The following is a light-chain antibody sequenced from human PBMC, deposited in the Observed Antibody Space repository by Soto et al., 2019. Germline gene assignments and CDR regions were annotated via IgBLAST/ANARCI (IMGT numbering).Light chain of an antibody. CDR2: GAS. Sequence: DIQMTQSPSSLSASVGDRVTITCRASQGIGNNLAWYQQKPGEVPNLLIYGASTLQSGVPSRFSGSGSGTDFTLTIGSLQPEDVATYYCQKYYSALFTFGQGTRLEIK. CDR3: QKYYSALFT. J-gene: IGKJ5*01. CDR1: QGIGNN. V-gene: IGKV1-27*01.